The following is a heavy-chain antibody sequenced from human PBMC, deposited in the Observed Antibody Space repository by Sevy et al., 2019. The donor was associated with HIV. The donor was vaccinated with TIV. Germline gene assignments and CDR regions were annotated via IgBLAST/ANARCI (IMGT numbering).Heavy chain of an antibody. V-gene: IGHV3-30*02. Sequence: EGSLRLSCAASGFTFSSYGMHWVRQAPGKGLEWVAFIRYDGSNKYYADSVKGRFTISRDNSKNTLYLQMNSLRAEDTAVYYCAKGSLTQDYFDYWGQGTLVTVSS. CDR2: IRYDGSNK. J-gene: IGHJ4*02. D-gene: IGHD7-27*01. CDR3: AKGSLTQDYFDY. CDR1: GFTFSSYG.